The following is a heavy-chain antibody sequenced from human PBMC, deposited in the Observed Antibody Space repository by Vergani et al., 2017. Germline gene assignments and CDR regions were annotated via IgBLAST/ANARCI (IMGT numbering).Heavy chain of an antibody. J-gene: IGHJ4*02. D-gene: IGHD5-12*01. Sequence: QVQLQESGPGLVEPSETLSLTCAVSGYSIRNGYHWGWIRQPPGKGLEWIGSIYHSGSTHYNPTLKSRVTISVDTSKNDFSLKVTSVTAADTAVYYCTRQPQEGASGPPSVPTWGQGISVIVSS. CDR3: TRQPQEGASGPPSVPT. CDR1: GYSIRNGYH. CDR2: IYHSGST. V-gene: IGHV4-38-2*01.